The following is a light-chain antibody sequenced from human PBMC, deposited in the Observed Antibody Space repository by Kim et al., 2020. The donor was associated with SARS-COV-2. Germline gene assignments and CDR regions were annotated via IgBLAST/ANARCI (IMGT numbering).Light chain of an antibody. J-gene: IGLJ2*01. V-gene: IGLV3-25*03. CDR2: KDT. CDR1: ALAKHF. CDR3: QSADTTGTSVL. Sequence: PGQSARLTCSGDALAKHFAYLYQLRPGQAPVLAIYKDTERPSGIPERFSGSTSGTTVTLTISGVQAEDDADYYCQSADTTGTSVLFGGGTQLTVL.